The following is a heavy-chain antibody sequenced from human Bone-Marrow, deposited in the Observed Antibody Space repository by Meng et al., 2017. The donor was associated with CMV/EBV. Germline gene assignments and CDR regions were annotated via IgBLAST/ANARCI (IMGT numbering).Heavy chain of an antibody. V-gene: IGHV1-2*02. CDR2: INPNSGGT. Sequence: ASVKVSCKASGYTFTGYYMHWVRQAPGQGLEWMGWINPNSGGTNYAQKFQGRVTMTRDTSISTAYMELSRLRSDDTAVYYCARQTPSLGATPHLDYWGQGKLVTVSS. D-gene: IGHD1-26*01. CDR1: GYTFTGYY. J-gene: IGHJ4*02. CDR3: ARQTPSLGATPHLDY.